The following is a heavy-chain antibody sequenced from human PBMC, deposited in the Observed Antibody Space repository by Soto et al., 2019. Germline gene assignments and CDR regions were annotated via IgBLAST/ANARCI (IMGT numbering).Heavy chain of an antibody. Sequence: EVQLVESGAGLVKPGGSLRLSCAVSGFTLSTSWMNWVRQAPGKGLEWVGRIKRKSDGGTKDYTAQVKARFTISRDDSKYTLYLQMNSLKTEDTAVYYCTTSPDPWGYWGQGTLVTVSS. CDR2: IKRKSDGGTK. CDR1: GFTLSTSW. D-gene: IGHD3-16*01. V-gene: IGHV3-15*01. J-gene: IGHJ4*02. CDR3: TTSPDPWGY.